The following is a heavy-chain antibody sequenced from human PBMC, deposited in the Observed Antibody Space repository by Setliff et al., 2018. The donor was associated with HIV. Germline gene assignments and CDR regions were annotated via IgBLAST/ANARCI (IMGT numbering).Heavy chain of an antibody. CDR2: IIPSLGTA. D-gene: IGHD5-12*01. Sequence: SVKVSCKASGDTFNRYAISWVRQAPGQGLEWMGGIIPSLGTANYAQRFQGRVTFTADASTSTVYMELSSLRSEDTGMYYCARDAGYSGSAWNYWGQGTLVTVSS. V-gene: IGHV1-69*13. CDR1: GDTFNRYA. CDR3: ARDAGYSGSAWNY. J-gene: IGHJ4*02.